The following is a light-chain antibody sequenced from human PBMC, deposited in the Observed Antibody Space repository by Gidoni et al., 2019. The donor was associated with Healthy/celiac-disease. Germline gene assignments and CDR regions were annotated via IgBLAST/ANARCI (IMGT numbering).Light chain of an antibody. CDR3: MQALQTPRT. Sequence: EIVMTQSPLALPVTPGEPASISCMSSQSLLHSNGYNYLDWYLQKPGQSPQLLIYLGSNRASGVPDRFSGSGSGTDFTLKISRVEAEDVGVYYCMQALQTPRTFGQGTKLEIK. J-gene: IGKJ2*02. V-gene: IGKV2-28*01. CDR1: QSLLHSNGYNY. CDR2: LGS.